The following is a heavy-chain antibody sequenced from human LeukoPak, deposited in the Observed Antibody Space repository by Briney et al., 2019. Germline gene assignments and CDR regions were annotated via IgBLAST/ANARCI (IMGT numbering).Heavy chain of an antibody. CDR1: GFTFSSYA. CDR2: ISYDGSNK. CDR3: ARGKKGNYGDYGFLDY. Sequence: PGGSLRLSCAASGFTFSSYAMHWVRQAPGKGLEWVAVISYDGSNKYYADSVKGRFTISRDSSKNTMYLQMNTLRAEDTAVYYCARGKKGNYGDYGFLDYWGQGALVTVSS. J-gene: IGHJ4*02. V-gene: IGHV3-30*14. D-gene: IGHD4-17*01.